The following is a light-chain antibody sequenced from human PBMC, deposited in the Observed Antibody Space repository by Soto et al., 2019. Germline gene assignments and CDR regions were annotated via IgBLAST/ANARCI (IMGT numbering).Light chain of an antibody. CDR1: QSLVHSAGNTY. V-gene: IGKV2-24*01. J-gene: IGKJ5*01. CDR2: KIS. Sequence: DIVMTQTPLSSPVTLGQPASISCRSSQSLVHSAGNTYLSWLQQRPGQPPRLLFYKISNRFPGVPDRFSGSGAGTDFTLKISRVEPEDVGVYYCMQSTQLPITFGQGTRLEIK. CDR3: MQSTQLPIT.